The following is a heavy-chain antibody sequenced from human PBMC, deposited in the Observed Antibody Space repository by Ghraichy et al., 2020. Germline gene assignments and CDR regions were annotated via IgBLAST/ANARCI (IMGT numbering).Heavy chain of an antibody. CDR2: ISYDGSNK. CDR3: AKERVKGHPLYYGMDV. CDR1: GFTFSSYG. V-gene: IGHV3-30*18. Sequence: SLRLSCAASGFTFSSYGMHWVRQAPGKGLEWVAVISYDGSNKYYADSVKGRFTISRDNSKNTLYLQMNSLRAEDTAVYYCAKERVKGHPLYYGMDVWGQGTTVTVSS. J-gene: IGHJ6*02.